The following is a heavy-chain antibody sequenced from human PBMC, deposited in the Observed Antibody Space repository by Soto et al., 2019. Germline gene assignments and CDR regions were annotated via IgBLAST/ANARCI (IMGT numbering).Heavy chain of an antibody. CDR3: ARADPSRLFPHNWFDP. CDR2: INPSGGST. Sequence: QVQLVQSGAEVKKPGASVKVSCKASGYTFTSYYMHWVRQAPGQGLEWMGIINPSGGSTSYAQKFQGRVTMTRDTSTSTVYMELSSLRSEDTAVYYCARADPSRLFPHNWFDPWGQGTLVTVSS. J-gene: IGHJ5*02. D-gene: IGHD3-10*02. CDR1: GYTFTSYY. V-gene: IGHV1-46*01.